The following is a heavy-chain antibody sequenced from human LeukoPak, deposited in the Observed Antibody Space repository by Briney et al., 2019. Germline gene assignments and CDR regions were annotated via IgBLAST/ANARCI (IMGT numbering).Heavy chain of an antibody. CDR3: AREKITMVRGVTVAGIDY. CDR2: INHSGST. Sequence: SETLSLTCAVYGGSFSGYYWSWIRQPPGKGLEWIGVINHSGSTNYNPSLKSRVTISVDTSKNQFSLKLSSVTAADTAVYYCAREKITMVRGVTVAGIDYWGQGTLVTVSS. V-gene: IGHV4-34*01. CDR1: GGSFSGYY. J-gene: IGHJ4*02. D-gene: IGHD3-10*01.